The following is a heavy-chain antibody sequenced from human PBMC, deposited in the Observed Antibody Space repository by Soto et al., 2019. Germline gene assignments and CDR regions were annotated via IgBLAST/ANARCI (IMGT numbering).Heavy chain of an antibody. CDR1: GGTFSSYA. CDR2: IIPIFGTA. CDR3: VSPCIVGGTYYYGMDV. Sequence: ASVKVSCKASGGTFSSYAISWVRQAPGQGLEWMGGIIPIFGTAIYAQKFQGRVTITADESTSTAYMELSSLRSEDTVVYYCVSPCIVGGTYYYGMDVWGQGTTVTVSS. J-gene: IGHJ6*02. V-gene: IGHV1-69*13. D-gene: IGHD1-26*01.